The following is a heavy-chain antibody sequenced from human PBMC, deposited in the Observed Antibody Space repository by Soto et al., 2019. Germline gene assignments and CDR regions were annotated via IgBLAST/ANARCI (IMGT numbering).Heavy chain of an antibody. CDR2: ISTFNGNT. J-gene: IGHJ4*02. D-gene: IGHD3-10*01. CDR3: ARGGENFDY. CDR1: GYTFITYG. Sequence: QVQLVQSGVEVKKPGASVKVSCKASGYTFITYGLSWVRQAPGQGLEWMGWISTFNGNTNYAQKFQGRVTMTTDTSTSTAYMELRSLGSDDAAVYYCARGGENFDYWGQGALVTVSS. V-gene: IGHV1-18*01.